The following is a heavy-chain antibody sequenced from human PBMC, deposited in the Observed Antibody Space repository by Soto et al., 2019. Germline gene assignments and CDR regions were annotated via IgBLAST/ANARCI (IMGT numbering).Heavy chain of an antibody. V-gene: IGHV4-4*02. J-gene: IGHJ3*02. D-gene: IGHD1-26*01. CDR3: GRDSDGLLGAFDI. CDR1: SGSISSSNW. Sequence: QVQLQESGPGLVKPSGTLSLTCAVSSGSISSSNWWSWVRQPPGKGLEWIGEIYHSGSTNYNPSLRSRGTMSVDKSKNQFALKLSSVTAADAAVYYCGRDSDGLLGAFDIWGQGTMVTVSS. CDR2: IYHSGST.